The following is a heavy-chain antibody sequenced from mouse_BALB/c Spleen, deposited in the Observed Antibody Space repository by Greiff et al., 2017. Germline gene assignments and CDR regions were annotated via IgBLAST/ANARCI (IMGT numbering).Heavy chain of an antibody. CDR1: GYSFTGYF. D-gene: IGHD2-14*01. CDR2: INPYNGDT. J-gene: IGHJ2*01. CDR3: ARRDYRYDGYYFDY. V-gene: IGHV1-20*02. Sequence: VQLQQSGPELVKPGASVKISCKASGYSFTGYFMNWVMQSHGKSLEWIGRINPYNGDTFYNQKFKGKATLTVDKSSSTAHMELRSLASEDSAVYDCARRDYRYDGYYFDYWGQGTTLTVSS.